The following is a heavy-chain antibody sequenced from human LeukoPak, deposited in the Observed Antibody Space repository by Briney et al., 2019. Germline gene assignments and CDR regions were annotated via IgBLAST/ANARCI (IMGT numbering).Heavy chain of an antibody. J-gene: IGHJ4*02. D-gene: IGHD3-16*01. CDR1: GFTFDDYD. CDR3: ARMGDFDY. Sequence: PGGSLRLSCAASGFTFDDYDMHWVRQAPGKGLEWVSGITWNSHSIAYADSVKGRFTISRDNAKNSLYLQMNSLRAEDTAVYYCARMGDFDYWGQGTLVTVSS. CDR2: ITWNSHSI. V-gene: IGHV3-9*01.